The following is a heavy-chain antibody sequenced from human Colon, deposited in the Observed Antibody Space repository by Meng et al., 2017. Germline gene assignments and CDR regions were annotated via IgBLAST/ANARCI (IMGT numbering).Heavy chain of an antibody. Sequence: QVQLFQPGHEVKRPGAEVKVSCKASGYPFSDCYIHWVRQAPGQGLEWMGWIVPNSGDTNYAQKFQGRVTMTRDTSISTTYMELSRLTSDDTAVYYCARSTPSLDYWGQGTLVTVSS. CDR1: GYPFSDCY. D-gene: IGHD2-15*01. CDR2: IVPNSGDT. CDR3: ARSTPSLDY. V-gene: IGHV1-2*02. J-gene: IGHJ4*02.